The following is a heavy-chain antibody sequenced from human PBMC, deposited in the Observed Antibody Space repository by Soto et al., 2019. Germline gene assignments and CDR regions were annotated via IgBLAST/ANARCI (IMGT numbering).Heavy chain of an antibody. CDR1: GYPFSSYG. CDR2: ISANNENT. Sequence: GASVKVSCKASGYPFSSYGITWVRQAPGQGLEWMGWISANNENTNYAQHLQGRVTMTTDASTNTAYMELTSLTSDDTAVYYCARLTWEFDTRSPLDYWGQGTLVTVSS. CDR3: ARLTWEFDTRSPLDY. J-gene: IGHJ4*02. V-gene: IGHV1-18*04. D-gene: IGHD1-26*01.